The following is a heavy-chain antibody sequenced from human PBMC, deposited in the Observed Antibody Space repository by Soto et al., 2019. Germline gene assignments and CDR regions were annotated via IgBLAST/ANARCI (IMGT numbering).Heavy chain of an antibody. V-gene: IGHV4-31*03. J-gene: IGHJ4*02. CDR1: GGSISSGGTGSY. D-gene: IGHD1-1*01. CDR2: IYYTGYT. Sequence: QVQLQESGPGLVKPSQTLSLTCTVSGGSISSGGTGSYWTWIRQLPGKGLEWIGYIYYTGYTYYNPSLKSRLTISIDTSENQFSLKLTSVTAADTAVYFCVSGHDAYKVRYWGQGTLVTVSS. CDR3: VSGHDAYKVRY.